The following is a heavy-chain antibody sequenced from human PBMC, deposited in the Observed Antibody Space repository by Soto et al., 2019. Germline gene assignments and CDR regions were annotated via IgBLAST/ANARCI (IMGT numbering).Heavy chain of an antibody. CDR1: GGTFSSYA. V-gene: IGHV1-69*13. D-gene: IGHD6-13*01. CDR2: IIPIFGTA. J-gene: IGHJ5*02. Sequence: ASVKVSCKASGGTFSSYAISWVRQAPGQGLEWMGGIIPIFGTANYAQKFQGRVTITADESTSTAYMELSSLRSEDTAVYYCARGIAAARRWGWFDPWGQGTLVTVSS. CDR3: ARGIAAARRWGWFDP.